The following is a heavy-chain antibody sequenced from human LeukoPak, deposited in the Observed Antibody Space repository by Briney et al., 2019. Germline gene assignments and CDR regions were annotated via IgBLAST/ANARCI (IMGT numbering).Heavy chain of an antibody. CDR3: AKLGGGTYSLGLDAFDI. V-gene: IGHV4-59*01. CDR2: IYYSGST. Sequence: PSETLSLTCTVSGGSISSYYWSWIRQPPGKGLEWIGYIYYSGSTNYNPSLKSRVTISVDTSKNQFSLKLSSVTAADTAVFYCAKLGGGTYSLGLDAFDIWGQGTMVTVSS. D-gene: IGHD1-26*01. J-gene: IGHJ3*02. CDR1: GGSISSYY.